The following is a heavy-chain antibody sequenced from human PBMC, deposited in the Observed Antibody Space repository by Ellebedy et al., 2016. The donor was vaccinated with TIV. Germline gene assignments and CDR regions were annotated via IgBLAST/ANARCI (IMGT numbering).Heavy chain of an antibody. CDR2: IDWDADK. V-gene: IGHV2-70*17. Sequence: SGPTLVTPTQTLTLTCTFSGFSLRTGRLSVSWFRQPPGKALEWLARIDWDADKFYSTSLRTRLTISKDSSENQVVLTMTNMDPEDTATYYCARISGGWGFDYWGQGALVTVSS. CDR1: GFSLRTGRLS. D-gene: IGHD2-15*01. CDR3: ARISGGWGFDY. J-gene: IGHJ4*02.